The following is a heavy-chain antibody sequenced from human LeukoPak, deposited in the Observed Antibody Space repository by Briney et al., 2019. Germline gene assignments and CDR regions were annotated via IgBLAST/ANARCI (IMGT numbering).Heavy chain of an antibody. Sequence: PGGSLRLSCAASGFTFDDYAMHWVRQVPGKGLEWVSFISWDGGSTYYADSVKGRFTISRDNSKNSLYLQMNSLRAEDTALYYCAKGTLGDYRAGPDYWGRGTLVTVSS. CDR3: AKGTLGDYRAGPDY. CDR2: ISWDGGST. V-gene: IGHV3-43D*03. D-gene: IGHD4-17*01. J-gene: IGHJ4*02. CDR1: GFTFDDYA.